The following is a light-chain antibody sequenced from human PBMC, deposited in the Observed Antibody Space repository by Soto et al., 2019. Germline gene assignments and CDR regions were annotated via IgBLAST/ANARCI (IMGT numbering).Light chain of an antibody. CDR2: DVS. Sequence: DIQMTQSPSTLSASVGDRVTITCRASQSMGSWLAWYQQRPGKAPKLLMYDVSTLKGGVPSRFSGSGSGTVFTLTISSLQPDDFATYYCQQYNSYSTWTFGQGTKVDIK. J-gene: IGKJ1*01. V-gene: IGKV1-5*01. CDR1: QSMGSW. CDR3: QQYNSYSTWT.